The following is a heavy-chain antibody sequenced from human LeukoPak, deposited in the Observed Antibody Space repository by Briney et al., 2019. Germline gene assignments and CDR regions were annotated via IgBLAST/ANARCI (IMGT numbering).Heavy chain of an antibody. CDR2: IIPIFGTA. Sequence: SVKVSCKASGGTFSSYAISWVRQAPGQGLEWMGGIIPIFGTANYAQKFQGRVTITADESTSTAYMELSSLRSEDTAVYYCASKPHYGSHAFDIWGQGTMVTVSS. J-gene: IGHJ3*02. V-gene: IGHV1-69*13. CDR3: ASKPHYGSHAFDI. CDR1: GGTFSSYA. D-gene: IGHD4-17*01.